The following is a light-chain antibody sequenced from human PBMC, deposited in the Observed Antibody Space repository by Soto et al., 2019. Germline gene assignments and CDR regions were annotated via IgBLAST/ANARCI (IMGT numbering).Light chain of an antibody. V-gene: IGKV3-15*01. CDR1: QSVSSN. CDR3: HQYNNWPVWT. J-gene: IGKJ1*01. Sequence: EIVMTQSPATLSVSPGERATLSCRASQSVSSNLAWYQQKPGQAPRLLIYGASTRATGIPARFSGSGSGTEFTLTIRSLQSEDFAVYYCHQYNNWPVWTFGQGTKVEIK. CDR2: GAS.